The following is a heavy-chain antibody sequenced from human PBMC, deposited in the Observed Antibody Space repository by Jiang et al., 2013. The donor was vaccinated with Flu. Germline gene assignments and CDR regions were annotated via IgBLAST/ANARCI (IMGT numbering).Heavy chain of an antibody. J-gene: IGHJ2*01. CDR2: TYYRSKWYN. CDR3: ARTQGYLDL. V-gene: IGHV6-1*01. CDR1: A. Sequence: AWNWIRQSPSRGLEWLGRTYYRSKWYNEYAASVKSRITINPDTSKNQISLQLNSVTPEDTAVYYCARTQGYLDLWGRGTLVTVSS.